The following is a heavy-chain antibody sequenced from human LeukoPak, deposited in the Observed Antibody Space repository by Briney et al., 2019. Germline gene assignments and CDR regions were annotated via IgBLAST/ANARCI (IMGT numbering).Heavy chain of an antibody. V-gene: IGHV1-18*01. D-gene: IGHD3-9*01. CDR1: GYTFTSYG. CDR3: ARGHYDILTGYLAFPKDAYMDV. Sequence: VSVKVSCKASGYTFTSYGISWVRQAPGQGLEWMGWISAYNGNTNYAQKLQGRVAMTTDTSTSTAYMELRSLRSDDTAVYYCARGHYDILTGYLAFPKDAYMDVWGKGTTVTVSS. CDR2: ISAYNGNT. J-gene: IGHJ6*03.